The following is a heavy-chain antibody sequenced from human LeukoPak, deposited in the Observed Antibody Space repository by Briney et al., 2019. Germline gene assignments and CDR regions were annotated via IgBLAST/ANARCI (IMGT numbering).Heavy chain of an antibody. J-gene: IGHJ4*02. Sequence: ASVKVSCQASGYTFTGYYMHWVRQAPGQGLEWMGLINPNSCGTNYAQKFQGRVTMTRDTSISTAYMELSRLRSDDTAVYYCARGGSYVEGVADYWGQGTLVTVSS. D-gene: IGHD1-26*01. V-gene: IGHV1-2*02. CDR3: ARGGSYVEGVADY. CDR1: GYTFTGYY. CDR2: INPNSCGT.